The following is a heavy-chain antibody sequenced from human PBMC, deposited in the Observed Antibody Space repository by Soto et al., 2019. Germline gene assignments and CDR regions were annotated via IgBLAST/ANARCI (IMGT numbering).Heavy chain of an antibody. CDR2: IYYSGNT. CDR1: SGSISLYY. Sequence: TSETLSLTCTVSSGSISLYYWTWIRQPPGKGLEWIGYIYYSGNTNYNPSLKSRANISRDTSKNRVSLELTSVSAADTAVYFCARVNVTLDLWGQGTLVTVSS. V-gene: IGHV4-59*08. D-gene: IGHD2-21*02. J-gene: IGHJ4*02. CDR3: ARVNVTLDL.